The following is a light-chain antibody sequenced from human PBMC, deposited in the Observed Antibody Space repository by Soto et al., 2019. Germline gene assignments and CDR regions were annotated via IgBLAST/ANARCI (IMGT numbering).Light chain of an antibody. J-gene: IGKJ1*01. V-gene: IGKV3-20*01. CDR3: QQYGSSPPT. Sequence: IRLKKSPGTLPLYPGERTTLSCRASQSISRYLAWYQQKPGQGPRLLIYGASSRATGTPDRFSGSGSGTDFTLTINRLEPEDFALYYCQQYGSSPPTFGQG. CDR2: GAS. CDR1: QSISRY.